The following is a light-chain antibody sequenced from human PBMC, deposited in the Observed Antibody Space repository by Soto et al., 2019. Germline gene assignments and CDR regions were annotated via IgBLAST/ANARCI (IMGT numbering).Light chain of an antibody. Sequence: EIVLTQSPGTLSLSPGERATLSCRASQSVGSRFLAWYQQKPGQAPRLLIYGASNRATGIPDRFSGSGSGTDFTLTISRLEPEDFAVYYCQQSGTSPPVAFGGGIKVEIK. V-gene: IGKV3-20*01. CDR2: GAS. J-gene: IGKJ4*01. CDR3: QQSGTSPPVA. CDR1: QSVGSRF.